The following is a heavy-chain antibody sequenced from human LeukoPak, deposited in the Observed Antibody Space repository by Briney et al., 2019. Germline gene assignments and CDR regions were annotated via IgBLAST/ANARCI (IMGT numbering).Heavy chain of an antibody. D-gene: IGHD3-3*02. Sequence: PGGSLRLSCAASGFTFGSYWMSWVRQAPGKGLEWVANIKQDGSEKYYVDSVKGRFTISRDNAKNSLYLQMNSLRAEDTAVYYCATFQSDYWGQGTLVTVSS. CDR2: IKQDGSEK. J-gene: IGHJ4*02. CDR3: ATFQSDY. CDR1: GFTFGSYW. V-gene: IGHV3-7*01.